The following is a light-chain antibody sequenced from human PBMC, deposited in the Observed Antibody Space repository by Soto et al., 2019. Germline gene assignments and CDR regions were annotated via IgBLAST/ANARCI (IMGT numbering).Light chain of an antibody. CDR1: QTASSSH. CDR2: DAS. Sequence: EIVLTQSPGALSLSPGERATLSCRASQTASSSHLAWYQQKPGQAPRLLIYDASSRATGISDRFSGSRSGTDFTLTISSLEPEDFAVYYCQQRSNFWTFGQGTKVDI. CDR3: QQRSNFWT. J-gene: IGKJ1*01. V-gene: IGKV3D-20*02.